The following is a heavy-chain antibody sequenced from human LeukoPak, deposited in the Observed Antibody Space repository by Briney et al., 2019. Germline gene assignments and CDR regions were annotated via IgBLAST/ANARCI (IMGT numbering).Heavy chain of an antibody. V-gene: IGHV4-34*01. CDR2: INHSGST. D-gene: IGHD3-22*01. Sequence: PSETLSLTCAAYGGSFSGYYWSWIRQPPGKGLEWIGEINHSGSTNYNPSLKSRVTISVDTSKNQFSLKLSSVTAADTAVYYCARAEGRYYYDSSGYYLWGQGTLVTVSS. CDR1: GGSFSGYY. J-gene: IGHJ4*02. CDR3: ARAEGRYYYDSSGYYL.